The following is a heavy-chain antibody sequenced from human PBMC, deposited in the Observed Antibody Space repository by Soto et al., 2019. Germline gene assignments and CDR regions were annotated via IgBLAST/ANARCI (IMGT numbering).Heavy chain of an antibody. CDR2: ISGSGGST. CDR1: GFTFSSYA. J-gene: IGHJ6*02. V-gene: IGHV3-23*01. CDR3: AKDMVRQSSTSRPAPAAHS. Sequence: GGSLRLSCAASGFTFSSYAMSWVRQAPGKGLEWVSAISGSGGSTYYADSVKGRFTISRDNSKNTLYLQMNSLRAEDTAVYYCAKDMVRQSSTSRPAPAAHSWGQGTTVTVSS. D-gene: IGHD2-2*01.